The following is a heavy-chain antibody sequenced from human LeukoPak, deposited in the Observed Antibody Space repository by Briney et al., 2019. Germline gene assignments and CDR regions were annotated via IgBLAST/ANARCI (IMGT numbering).Heavy chain of an antibody. Sequence: PGRSLRLSCAASGFSFDGHGMHWVRQAPGKGLEWVAGLWYGSDKYYADSVKGRFTISRDTSKKTLYLQMSSLRDEDTALYYCARTCGNECSPYWYFDLWGRGTLVTVSS. V-gene: IGHV3-33*08. CDR2: LWYGSDK. D-gene: IGHD4-23*01. CDR3: ARTCGNECSPYWYFDL. J-gene: IGHJ2*01. CDR1: GFSFDGHG.